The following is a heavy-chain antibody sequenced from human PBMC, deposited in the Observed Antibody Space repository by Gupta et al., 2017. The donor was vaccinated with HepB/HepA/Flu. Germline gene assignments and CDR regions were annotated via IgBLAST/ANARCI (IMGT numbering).Heavy chain of an antibody. Sequence: QVQLQQWGAGLLKPSATLSLTCAAYGGSFSTYSWSWIRQPPGKGLEWIGEINHSEITNFTPSLKSRVTISVDTSKNQFSLKLSSVTAADTAVYYCARGGKYSSSFEFWGQGTLVTVSS. CDR1: GGSFSTYS. D-gene: IGHD6-6*01. J-gene: IGHJ4*02. CDR2: INHSEIT. V-gene: IGHV4-34*01. CDR3: ARGGKYSSSFEF.